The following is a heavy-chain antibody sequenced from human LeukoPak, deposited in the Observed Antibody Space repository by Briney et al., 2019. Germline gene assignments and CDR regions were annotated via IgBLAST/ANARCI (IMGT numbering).Heavy chain of an antibody. J-gene: IGHJ6*03. Sequence: ASVKVSCKVSGYTVTELSMHWVRQSPGKGLEWMGGFHPEDGETIYAQKFQGRVTMTEDTSTDTAYMELSSLRSEDTAVYYCATGLCFGKYLDVWGKGTTVTIAS. D-gene: IGHD3-10*01. CDR3: ATGLCFGKYLDV. CDR2: FHPEDGET. CDR1: GYTVTELS. V-gene: IGHV1-24*01.